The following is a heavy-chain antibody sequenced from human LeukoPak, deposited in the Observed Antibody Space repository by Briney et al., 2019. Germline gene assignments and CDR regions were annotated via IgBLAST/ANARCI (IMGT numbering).Heavy chain of an antibody. Sequence: GASVKVSCKASGYTFTSYDINWVRQAAGQGLEWMGWMNPNSGNTGYAQKFQGRVTMTRNTSISTAYMELSRLRSEDTAVYYCARQPSPHYDFWSGSWDYYYGMDVWGQGTTVTVSS. CDR2: MNPNSGNT. J-gene: IGHJ6*02. V-gene: IGHV1-8*01. D-gene: IGHD3-3*01. CDR1: GYTFTSYD. CDR3: ARQPSPHYDFWSGSWDYYYGMDV.